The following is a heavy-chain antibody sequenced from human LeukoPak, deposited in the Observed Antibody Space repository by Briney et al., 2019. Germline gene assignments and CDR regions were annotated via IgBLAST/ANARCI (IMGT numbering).Heavy chain of an antibody. CDR2: IHQSGNT. Sequence: SDTLSLTCTVSAGSVNSGSDYWGWVRQPPGKGLEWIGSIHQSGNTYYNASLKSRVTISVDPSKNQFSLKLSSVTAADGAVYYCVRLGYCSSACCGPLDYWGQGTLVTVSS. CDR3: VRLGYCSSACCGPLDY. J-gene: IGHJ4*02. D-gene: IGHD2-2*01. CDR1: AGSVNSGSDY. V-gene: IGHV4-39*01.